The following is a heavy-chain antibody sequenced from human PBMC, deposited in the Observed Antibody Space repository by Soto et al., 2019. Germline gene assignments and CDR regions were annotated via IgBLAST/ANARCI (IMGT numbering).Heavy chain of an antibody. Sequence: PSETLSLTCTVSGGSISSSSYYWGWIRQPPGKGLEWIGSIYYSGSTYYNPSLKSRVTISVDTSKNQFSLKLSSVTAADTAVYYCARDLAGTVTTRAFDIWGQGTMVTVSS. D-gene: IGHD4-17*01. CDR3: ARDLAGTVTTRAFDI. CDR2: IYYSGST. J-gene: IGHJ3*02. V-gene: IGHV4-39*02. CDR1: GGSISSSSYY.